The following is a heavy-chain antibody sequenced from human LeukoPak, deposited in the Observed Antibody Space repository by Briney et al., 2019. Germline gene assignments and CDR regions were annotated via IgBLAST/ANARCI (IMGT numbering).Heavy chain of an antibody. J-gene: IGHJ3*02. CDR1: GYTFTGYY. D-gene: IGHD4-17*01. CDR3: ARQDDYGDYDAFDI. Sequence: ASVKVSCKASGYTFTGYYMHWVRQAPGQGLEWIGWINPNSGGTNYAQKFQGRVTMTRDTSISTAYMELSRLRSDDTAVYYCARQDDYGDYDAFDIWGQGTMVTVSS. CDR2: INPNSGGT. V-gene: IGHV1-2*02.